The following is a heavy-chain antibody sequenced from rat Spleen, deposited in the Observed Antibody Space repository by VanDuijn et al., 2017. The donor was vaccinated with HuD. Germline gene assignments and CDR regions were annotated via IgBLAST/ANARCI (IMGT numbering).Heavy chain of an antibody. CDR1: GFTFSDYN. Sequence: EVQLVESGGGLVQPGGSLKLSCAASGFTFSDYNMAWVRQAPKKGLEWVAGITYDGSGTFHRDSVKGRFTISRDNTKSTLYLQMNSLRSEDTATYYCTTENYWFAYWGQGTLVTVSS. D-gene: IGHD1-10*01. CDR3: TTENYWFAY. CDR2: ITYDGSGT. J-gene: IGHJ3*01. V-gene: IGHV5-7*01.